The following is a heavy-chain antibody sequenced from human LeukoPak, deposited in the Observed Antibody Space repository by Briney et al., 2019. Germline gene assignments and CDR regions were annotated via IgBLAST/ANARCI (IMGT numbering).Heavy chain of an antibody. J-gene: IGHJ5*02. Sequence: PGGSLRLSCAASGFTFSDYYMSWIRQAPGKGLEWVSYISSSGSTIYYADSVKGRFTTSRDNAKNSLYLQMNSLRAEDTAVYYCARTLSLEWLFNWFDPWGQGTLVTVSS. D-gene: IGHD3-3*01. CDR3: ARTLSLEWLFNWFDP. CDR2: ISSSGSTI. CDR1: GFTFSDYY. V-gene: IGHV3-11*01.